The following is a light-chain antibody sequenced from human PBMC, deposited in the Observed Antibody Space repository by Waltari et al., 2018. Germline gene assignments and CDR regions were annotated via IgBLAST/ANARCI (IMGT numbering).Light chain of an antibody. CDR1: SSDVVGYDY. CDR2: DVS. J-gene: IGLJ1*01. V-gene: IGLV2-14*03. Sequence: QSALPQPASVSGSPGQSITISSTGTSSDVVGYDYVSWYQQHPGKAPKRMLDDVSNRPLEVSHRFSGSKSGNTASLTISGLQADDEAEYYCGSYTSSTTLAFGTGTKVTVL. CDR3: GSYTSSTTLA.